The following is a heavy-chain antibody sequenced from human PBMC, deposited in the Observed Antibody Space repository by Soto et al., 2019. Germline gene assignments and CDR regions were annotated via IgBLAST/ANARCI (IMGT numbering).Heavy chain of an antibody. D-gene: IGHD3-3*01. V-gene: IGHV4-4*02. CDR3: AKRTLRRLRFVETH. Sequence: QVQLQESGPGLVKPSGTLSLTCAVSGDSMSNTNWWSWVRQPPGKGLEWIGEIYHSGSTNYNPSFKSRVTMSVDKSKNQFSLNLTSVTAADTAVYYCAKRTLRRLRFVETHWGQGTLATVSS. CDR1: GDSMSNTNW. CDR2: IYHSGST. J-gene: IGHJ4*02.